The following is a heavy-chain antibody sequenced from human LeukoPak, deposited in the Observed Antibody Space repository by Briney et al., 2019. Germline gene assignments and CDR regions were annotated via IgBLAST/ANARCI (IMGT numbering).Heavy chain of an antibody. D-gene: IGHD3-10*01. Sequence: GGSLRLSCAASGFTFNNYAMNWVRQAPGKGLEWVSVISGSGGTTYYADSVKGRFTISRDSTKSTLYLQINSLRAEDTAVYYCAKVSGGGLYYDGMDVWGQGTTVTVSS. V-gene: IGHV3-23*01. CDR1: GFTFNNYA. J-gene: IGHJ6*02. CDR3: AKVSGGGLYYDGMDV. CDR2: ISGSGGTT.